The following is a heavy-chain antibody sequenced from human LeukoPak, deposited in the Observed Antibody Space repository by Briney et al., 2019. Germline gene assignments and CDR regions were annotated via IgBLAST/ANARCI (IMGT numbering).Heavy chain of an antibody. D-gene: IGHD4-17*01. CDR1: GGSISSYY. J-gene: IGHJ2*01. V-gene: IGHV4-4*07. CDR2: IYTSGST. Sequence: SETLSLTCTVSGGSISSYYWSWIRQPAGKGLEWIGRIYTSGSTNYNPSLKSRVTMSVDTSKNQFSLKLSSVTAADTAVYYCARDRRIFIKETVTTNRYFDLWGRGTLVTVSS. CDR3: ARDRRIFIKETVTTNRYFDL.